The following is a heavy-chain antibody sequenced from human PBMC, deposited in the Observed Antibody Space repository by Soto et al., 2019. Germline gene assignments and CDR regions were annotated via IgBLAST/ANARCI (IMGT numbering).Heavy chain of an antibody. D-gene: IGHD4-17*01. CDR3: ARRGADYGDYFDY. CDR2: IYYSVSN. V-gene: IGHV4-39*01. J-gene: IGHJ4*02. Sequence: SETLSLTCTVSGGSISSSSYYWGWIRQPPGKGLEGIGSIYYSVSNYYNPSLKSRVTISVDTSKNQFSLKLSSVTAADTAVYYCARRGADYGDYFDYWGQGTLVTVSS. CDR1: GGSISSSSYY.